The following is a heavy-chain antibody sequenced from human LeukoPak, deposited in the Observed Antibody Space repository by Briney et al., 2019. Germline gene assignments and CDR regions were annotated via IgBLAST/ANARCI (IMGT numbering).Heavy chain of an antibody. Sequence: GASVKVSCKASGYTFTGYYMHWVRQAPGQGLEWMGWINPNSGGTNYAQKFQGRVTMTRDTSISTAYMELSRLRSDDTAVYYCATSRVPIAAVFDYWGQGTLVTVSS. J-gene: IGHJ4*02. D-gene: IGHD6-6*01. CDR2: INPNSGGT. CDR3: ATSRVPIAAVFDY. CDR1: GYTFTGYY. V-gene: IGHV1-2*02.